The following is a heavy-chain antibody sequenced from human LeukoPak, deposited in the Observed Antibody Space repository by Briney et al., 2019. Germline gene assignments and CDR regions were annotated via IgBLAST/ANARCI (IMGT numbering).Heavy chain of an antibody. V-gene: IGHV1-2*02. D-gene: IGHD2-2*01. J-gene: IGHJ5*02. CDR2: INPNSGGT. Sequence: GASVKVSCKASGYTFTVYYMHWVRQAPGQGLEWMGWINPNSGGTNYAQKFQGRVTMTRDTSISTAYMELSRLRSDDTAVYYCARTIVVVPAAMGWFDPWGQGTLVTVSS. CDR1: GYTFTVYY. CDR3: ARTIVVVPAAMGWFDP.